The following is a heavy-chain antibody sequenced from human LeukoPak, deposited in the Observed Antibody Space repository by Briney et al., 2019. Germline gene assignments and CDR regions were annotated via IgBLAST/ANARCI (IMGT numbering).Heavy chain of an antibody. CDR3: AKGAGYYYGSGSYRVSDYFDY. J-gene: IGHJ4*02. V-gene: IGHV3-23*01. CDR1: GFTFSSYA. Sequence: GGSLRLSCAASGFTFSSYAMSWVRQAPGEGLEWVSAISGSGGNTYYADSVKGRFTISRDNSKNTLYLQMNSLRAEDTAVYYCAKGAGYYYGSGSYRVSDYFDYWGQGTLVTVSS. CDR2: ISGSGGNT. D-gene: IGHD3-10*01.